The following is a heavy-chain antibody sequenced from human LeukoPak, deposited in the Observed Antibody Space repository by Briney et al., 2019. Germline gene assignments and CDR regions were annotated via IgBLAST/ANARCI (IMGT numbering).Heavy chain of an antibody. J-gene: IGHJ3*02. CDR1: GYTFTGYY. CDR3: ARLRWTQGDAFDI. D-gene: IGHD4-23*01. Sequence: GSVKDSCKASGYTFTGYYMHWVRQAPGQGLEWMGWINPNSGGTNYAQKFQGRVTMTRDTSISTAYMELSRLRSDDTAVYYCARLRWTQGDAFDIWGQGTMVTVSS. V-gene: IGHV1-2*02. CDR2: INPNSGGT.